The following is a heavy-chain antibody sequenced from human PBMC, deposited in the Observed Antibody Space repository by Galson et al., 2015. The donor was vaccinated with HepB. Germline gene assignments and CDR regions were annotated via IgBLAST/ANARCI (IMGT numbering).Heavy chain of an antibody. CDR1: GYSFTNYW. J-gene: IGHJ4*02. CDR2: IDPSDSYT. CDR3: ARKVPGWYGTDY. Sequence: QSGAEVKKPGESLRISCKGSGYSFTNYWISWVRQMPGKGLEWMGRIDPSDSYTNYSPSFQGHVTISADKSISTAYLQWSSLEASDTAIYYCARKVPGWYGTDYWGQGTLVTVSS. D-gene: IGHD6-13*01. V-gene: IGHV5-10-1*01.